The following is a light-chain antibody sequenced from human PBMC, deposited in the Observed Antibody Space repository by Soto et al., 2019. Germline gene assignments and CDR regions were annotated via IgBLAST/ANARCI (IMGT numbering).Light chain of an antibody. Sequence: QSVLTQPPSVSGAPGQRVTISCTGSSSNFGAGYDVHWYQQLPGTAPKLLIYANINRPSGVPDRFSGSKSGTSASLAITGLQAEDEADYYYQSYDTSLSGVVFGGGTKLTVL. CDR3: QSYDTSLSGVV. CDR2: ANI. V-gene: IGLV1-40*01. CDR1: SSNFGAGYD. J-gene: IGLJ3*02.